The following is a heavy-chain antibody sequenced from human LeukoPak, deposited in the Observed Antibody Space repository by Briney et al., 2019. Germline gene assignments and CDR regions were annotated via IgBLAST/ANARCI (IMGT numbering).Heavy chain of an antibody. D-gene: IGHD5-12*01. CDR3: AKDITRGFKWLRPYYFDY. CDR2: ISYDGSNK. CDR1: GFTFSSYA. Sequence: GGSLRLSCAASGFTFSSYAMHWVRQAPGKGLEWVAVISYDGSNKYYADSVKGRFTISRDNSKNTLYLQMNSLRAEDTAVYYCAKDITRGFKWLRPYYFDYWGQGTLVTVSS. J-gene: IGHJ4*02. V-gene: IGHV3-30-3*01.